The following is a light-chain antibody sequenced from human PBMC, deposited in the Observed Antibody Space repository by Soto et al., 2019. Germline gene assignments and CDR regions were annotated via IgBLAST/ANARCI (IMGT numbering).Light chain of an antibody. CDR1: QNVGTDY. Sequence: ETVLTQSPGTLSLSPGERATLSCRASQNVGTDYLAWYQQKPGQAPRLLIYAASSRATGIPDRFSGSGYGTDFTLTISRLEPEDFAVYYCQQYRNSWTFGQGTKVEIK. CDR2: AAS. J-gene: IGKJ1*01. V-gene: IGKV3-20*01. CDR3: QQYRNSWT.